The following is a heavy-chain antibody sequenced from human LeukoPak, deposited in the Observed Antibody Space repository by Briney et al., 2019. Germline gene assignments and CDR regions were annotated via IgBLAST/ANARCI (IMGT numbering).Heavy chain of an antibody. Sequence: GGSLRLSCAASGFTFSSYAMSWVRQAPGKGLEWVSAISGSGGSTYYADSVKGRFTISRDNSKNTLYLQMNSLRAEDTVVYYCAKRTWIQLSPEYYFDYWGQGTLVTVSS. V-gene: IGHV3-23*01. CDR2: ISGSGGST. D-gene: IGHD5-18*01. CDR1: GFTFSSYA. J-gene: IGHJ4*02. CDR3: AKRTWIQLSPEYYFDY.